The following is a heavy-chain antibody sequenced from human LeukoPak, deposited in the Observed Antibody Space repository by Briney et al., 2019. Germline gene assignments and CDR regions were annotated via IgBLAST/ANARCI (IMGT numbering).Heavy chain of an antibody. Sequence: SGGSLSLSCAASGFTFSNYSMNWVRQAPGKGLEWVSCISSSSSYIYYADSMKGRFTISRDNAKNSLYLQMNSLRAEDTAVYYCARAGWLRDYPHYMDVWGKGTTVTVSS. CDR1: GFTFSNYS. J-gene: IGHJ6*03. D-gene: IGHD5-12*01. V-gene: IGHV3-21*01. CDR2: ISSSSSYI. CDR3: ARAGWLRDYPHYMDV.